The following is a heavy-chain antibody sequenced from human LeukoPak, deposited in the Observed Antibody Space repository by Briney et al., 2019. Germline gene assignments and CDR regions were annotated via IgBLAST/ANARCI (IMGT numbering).Heavy chain of an antibody. CDR2: IIPIFGTA. CDR1: GGTFSSYA. V-gene: IGHV1-69*05. D-gene: IGHD3-16*02. CDR3: ASGSYVWGSYRYTGPFDY. Sequence: SVKVSCKAFGGTFSSYAISWVRQAPGQGLEWMGGIIPIFGTANYAQKFQGRVTITTDESTSTAYMELSSLRSEDTAVYYCASGSYVWGSYRYTGPFDYWGQGTLVTVSS. J-gene: IGHJ4*02.